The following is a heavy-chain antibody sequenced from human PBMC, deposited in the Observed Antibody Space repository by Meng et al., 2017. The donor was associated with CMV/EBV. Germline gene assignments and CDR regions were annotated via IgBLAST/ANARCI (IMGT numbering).Heavy chain of an antibody. CDR1: GFTFNTNA. V-gene: IGHV3-21*01. Sequence: GGSLRLSCAASGFTFNTNAMNWVRQAPGKGLEWVSSLDSGYVFVYYADSVKGRFTISRDNAKNSLYLQMNSLRAEDTAVYYCARAGYPDPFDYWGQGTLVTVSS. D-gene: IGHD3-16*02. J-gene: IGHJ4*02. CDR3: ARAGYPDPFDY. CDR2: LDSGYVFV.